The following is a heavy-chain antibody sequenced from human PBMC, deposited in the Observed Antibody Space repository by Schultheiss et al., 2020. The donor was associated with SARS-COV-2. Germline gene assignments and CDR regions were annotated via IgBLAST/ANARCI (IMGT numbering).Heavy chain of an antibody. CDR1: GYTFTSYD. J-gene: IGHJ3*02. V-gene: IGHV1-8*01. Sequence: ASVKVSCKASGYTFTSYDINWVRQATGQGLEWMGWINPNSGGTNYAQKFQGRVTMTEDTSTDTAYMELSSLRSEDTAVYYCATGVMFDIWGQGTMVTVSS. CDR2: INPNSGGT. CDR3: ATGVMFDI.